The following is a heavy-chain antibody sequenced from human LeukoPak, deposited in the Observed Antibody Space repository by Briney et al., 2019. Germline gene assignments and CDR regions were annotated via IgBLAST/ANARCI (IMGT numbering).Heavy chain of an antibody. CDR2: IIPIFGTA. Sequence: GASVKVSCKASGGTFSSYAISWVRQAPGQGLEWMGGIIPIFGTANYAQKFQGRVTITADESTSTAYMELSSLRSEDTAVYYCAREGYCSSTSCYAAWFDPWGQGTLVTVSS. D-gene: IGHD2-2*01. J-gene: IGHJ5*02. V-gene: IGHV1-69*13. CDR3: AREGYCSSTSCYAAWFDP. CDR1: GGTFSSYA.